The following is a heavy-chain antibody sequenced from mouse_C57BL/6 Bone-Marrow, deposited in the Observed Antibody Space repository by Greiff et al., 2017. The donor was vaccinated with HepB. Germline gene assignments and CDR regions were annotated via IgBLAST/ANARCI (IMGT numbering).Heavy chain of an antibody. Sequence: QVQLQQSGAELARPGASVKLSCKASGYTFTSYGISWVKQRTGQGLEWIGEIYPRSGNTYYNEKFKGKATLTEDKSSSTAYMELRSLTSEDSAVYFCARKEKQGQGLDYWGQDTTLTVS. D-gene: IGHD3-3*01. CDR1: GYTFTSYG. V-gene: IGHV1-81*01. J-gene: IGHJ2*01. CDR3: ARKEKQGQGLDY. CDR2: IYPRSGNT.